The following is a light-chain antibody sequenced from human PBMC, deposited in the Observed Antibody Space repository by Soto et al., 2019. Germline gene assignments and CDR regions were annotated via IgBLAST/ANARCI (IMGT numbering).Light chain of an antibody. CDR2: GAS. CDR1: QSVSSSY. Sequence: EIVLTQSPGTLSLSPGERATLSCRASQSVSSSYLAWYQQKPGQAPRLLIYGASSRATGIPDRFSGSGSGTDSTLTISRLEPEDFAVYYSHQYDSSPLTFGQGTKVEIK. CDR3: HQYDSSPLT. V-gene: IGKV3-20*01. J-gene: IGKJ1*01.